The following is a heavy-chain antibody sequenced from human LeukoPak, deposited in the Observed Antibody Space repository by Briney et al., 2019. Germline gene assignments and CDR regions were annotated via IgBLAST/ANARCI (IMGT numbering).Heavy chain of an antibody. J-gene: IGHJ4*02. Sequence: ASVKVSCKASGGTFSSYAISWVRQAPGQGLEWMGRITPILGIANYAQKFQGRVTITADKSTSTAYMELSSLRSEDTAVYYCARSYYYDSSGYPIDYWGQGTLVTVSS. V-gene: IGHV1-69*04. CDR1: GGTFSSYA. CDR2: ITPILGIA. CDR3: ARSYYYDSSGYPIDY. D-gene: IGHD3-22*01.